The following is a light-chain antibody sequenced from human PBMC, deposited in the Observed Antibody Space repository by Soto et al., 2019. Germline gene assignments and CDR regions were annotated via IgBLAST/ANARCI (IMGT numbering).Light chain of an antibody. CDR3: QQYNNWPGLT. Sequence: EIVMTQSPATLSLSPGERATLSCRASQTIDNTLAWYQRKPGQAPRLLIYDASTRATGVPARFSGSGSGTDFTLTINRLQSEDFAVYYCQQYNNWPGLTFGGGTKVDIK. CDR2: DAS. V-gene: IGKV3-15*01. CDR1: QTIDNT. J-gene: IGKJ4*01.